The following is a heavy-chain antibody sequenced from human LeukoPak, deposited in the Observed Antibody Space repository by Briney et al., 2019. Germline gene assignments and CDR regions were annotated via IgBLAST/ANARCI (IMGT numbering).Heavy chain of an antibody. CDR1: GFTFSRYW. CDR3: ARDGSDYGECDY. D-gene: IGHD4-17*01. V-gene: IGHV3-7*03. J-gene: IGHJ4*02. Sequence: GGSLRLSCAASGFTFSRYWMSWVRQAPGKGLEWVANMKQDGSEKYYVDSVKDRFTISRDNAKNSLYLQMNSLRAEDTAVYYCARDGSDYGECDYWGQGTLVTVSS. CDR2: MKQDGSEK.